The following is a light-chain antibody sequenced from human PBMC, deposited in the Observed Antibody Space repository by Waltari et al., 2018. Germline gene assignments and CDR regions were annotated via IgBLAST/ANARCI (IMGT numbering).Light chain of an antibody. CDR1: SNDVAGYNS. CDR3: SSQSSNDVVL. CDR2: DVS. V-gene: IGLV2-14*01. J-gene: IGLJ2*01. Sequence: QSALTQPAPVSGSPGQSVTIFCAGTSNDVAGYNSVSWYQEHPGQAPRVIIYDVSDRPSGVSDRFSGSKSGNTASLTISGLQAEDEADYYCSSQSSNDVVLFGGGTKLTVL.